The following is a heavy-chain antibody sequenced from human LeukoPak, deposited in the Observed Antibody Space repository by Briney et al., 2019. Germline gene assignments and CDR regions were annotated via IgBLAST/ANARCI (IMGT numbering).Heavy chain of an antibody. V-gene: IGHV4-59*01. CDR1: GGSISSYY. J-gene: IGHJ6*03. CDR3: ARAREGVTDYYYMDV. CDR2: IYYSGST. D-gene: IGHD3-10*01. Sequence: SETLSLTCTVSGGSISSYYWSWIRQPPGKGLEWIGYIYYSGSTNYNPSLKSRVTISVDTSKNQFSLKLSSVTAADTAVYYCARAREGVTDYYYMDVWGKGTTVTVSS.